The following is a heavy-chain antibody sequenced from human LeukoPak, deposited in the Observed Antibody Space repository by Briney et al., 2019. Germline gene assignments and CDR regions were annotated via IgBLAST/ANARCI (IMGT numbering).Heavy chain of an antibody. D-gene: IGHD3-10*01. Sequence: ASVKVSCKASGYTFTSYAMHWVRQAPGQRLEWMGWINAGNGNTKYSQKFQGRVTMTTDTSTSTAYMELRSLRSDDTAVYYCFLYGSGSYSFDYWGQGTLVTVSS. CDR2: INAGNGNT. CDR3: FLYGSGSYSFDY. V-gene: IGHV1-3*01. CDR1: GYTFTSYA. J-gene: IGHJ4*02.